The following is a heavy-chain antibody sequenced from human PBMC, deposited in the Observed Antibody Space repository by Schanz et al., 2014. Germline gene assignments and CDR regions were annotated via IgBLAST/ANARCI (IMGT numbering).Heavy chain of an antibody. CDR1: GYTFSSYG. J-gene: IGHJ5*02. Sequence: QVQVVQSGAEVKKPGASVKVSCKTSGYTFSSYGITWVRQAPGQGLEWMGWISAYNGNTNYAQKLQGRVTMTTDTSTGTAYMELRSRRADDTAVYYCARDRRRYCSTASCLHDNWFDPWCQGTLVIVSS. V-gene: IGHV1-18*01. CDR3: ARDRRRYCSTASCLHDNWFDP. CDR2: ISAYNGNT. D-gene: IGHD2-2*01.